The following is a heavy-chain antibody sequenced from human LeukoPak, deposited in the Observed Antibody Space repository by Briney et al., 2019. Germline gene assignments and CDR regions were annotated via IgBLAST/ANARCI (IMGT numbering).Heavy chain of an antibody. CDR3: ARDSGGDEDGYTRFDY. CDR2: ISGSGGST. Sequence: AGGSLRLSCAASGFTFSSYAMSWVRQAPGKGLEWVSAISGSGGSTYYADSVKGRFTISRDNAKNSLYLQMGSLRAEDTAVYYCARDSGGDEDGYTRFDYWGQGTLVTVSS. CDR1: GFTFSSYA. D-gene: IGHD5-24*01. V-gene: IGHV3-23*01. J-gene: IGHJ4*02.